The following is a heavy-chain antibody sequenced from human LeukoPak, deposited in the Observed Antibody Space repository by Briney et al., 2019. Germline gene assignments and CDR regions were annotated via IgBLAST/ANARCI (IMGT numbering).Heavy chain of an antibody. CDR1: GGSISSYY. CDR3: ARDGTLTYYYGSGSYYSIYMDV. V-gene: IGHV4-4*07. CDR2: IYTSGST. Sequence: SETLSLTCTVSGGSISSYYWSWIRQPAGKGLEWIGRIYTSGSTNYNPSLKRRVTMSVDTSKNQLSLKLTSVTAADPAVYYCARDGTLTYYYGSGSYYSIYMDVWGKGTTVTVSS. D-gene: IGHD3-10*01. J-gene: IGHJ6*03.